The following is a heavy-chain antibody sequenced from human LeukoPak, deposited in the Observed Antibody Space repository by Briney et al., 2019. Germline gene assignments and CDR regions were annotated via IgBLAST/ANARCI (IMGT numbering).Heavy chain of an antibody. D-gene: IGHD6-6*01. CDR3: ARTRGYSSSPIRTPCFDY. Sequence: GGSLRLSCTASGFTFSSYSMNWVRQAPGKGLEWVSYISGSSSTIYYADSVKGRFTISRDNAKNSLYLQMNSLRAEDTAVYYCARTRGYSSSPIRTPCFDYWGQGTLVTVSS. CDR1: GFTFSSYS. V-gene: IGHV3-48*01. CDR2: ISGSSSTI. J-gene: IGHJ4*02.